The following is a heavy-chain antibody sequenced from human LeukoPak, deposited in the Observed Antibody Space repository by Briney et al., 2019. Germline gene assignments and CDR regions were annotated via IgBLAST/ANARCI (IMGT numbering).Heavy chain of an antibody. CDR3: AKGEEVVVPAAIVDV. V-gene: IGHV3-23*01. J-gene: IGHJ6*04. CDR1: GFTFSSYA. D-gene: IGHD2-2*01. Sequence: GGSLRLSCAASGFTFSSYAMSWVRQAPGKGLERVSAISGSGGSTYYADSVKGRFTISRDNSKNTLYLQMNSLRAEDKAVYYCAKGEEVVVPAAIVDVWGKGTTVTVSS. CDR2: ISGSGGST.